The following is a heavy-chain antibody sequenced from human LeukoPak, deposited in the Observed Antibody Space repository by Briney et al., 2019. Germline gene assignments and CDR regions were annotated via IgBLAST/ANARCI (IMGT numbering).Heavy chain of an antibody. V-gene: IGHV1-69*04. CDR1: GGTFSSYA. Sequence: SVKVSRKASGGTFSSYAISWVRQAPGQGLEWMGRIIPIFGIANYAQKFQGRVTITADKSTSTAYMELSSLRSEDTAVYYCARDGEAGYYGSGSYYHYWGQGTLVTVSS. CDR2: IIPIFGIA. CDR3: ARDGEAGYYGSGSYYHY. J-gene: IGHJ4*02. D-gene: IGHD3-10*01.